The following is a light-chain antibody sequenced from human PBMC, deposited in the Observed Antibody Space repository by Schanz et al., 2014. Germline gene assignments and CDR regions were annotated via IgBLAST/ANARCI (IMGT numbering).Light chain of an antibody. CDR1: SSDVGGYNF. V-gene: IGLV2-8*01. CDR2: EVS. Sequence: QSALTQPPSASGSPGQSVTISCTGTSSDVGGYNFVSWYQLHPGKAPKLIIYEVSKRPSWVPDRFSGSKSGNTASLTVSGLQAEDEADYYCSSYAGNNIWVFGGGTKLTVL. CDR3: SSYAGNNIWV. J-gene: IGLJ3*02.